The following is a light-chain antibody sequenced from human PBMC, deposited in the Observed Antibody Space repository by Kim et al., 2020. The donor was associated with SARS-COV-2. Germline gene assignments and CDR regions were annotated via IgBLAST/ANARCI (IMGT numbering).Light chain of an antibody. CDR3: QTWGTGTL. CDR1: SGHSSYA. J-gene: IGLJ2*01. Sequence: QLVLTQSPSASASLGTSVKLTCTLSSGHSSYAIAWHQQQPEKGPRYLMKLNSDGSHSKGDGITDRFSGSSSGSERYLTISSLQSEDEADYYCQTWGTGTLFGGGTQLTVL. V-gene: IGLV4-69*01. CDR2: LNSDGSH.